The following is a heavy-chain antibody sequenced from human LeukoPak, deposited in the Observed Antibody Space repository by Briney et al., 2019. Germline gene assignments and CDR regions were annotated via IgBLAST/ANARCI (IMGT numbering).Heavy chain of an antibody. Sequence: GGSLRLSCAASGFTFSSYSMNWVRQAPGKGLEWVSYISSSSSTIYCADSVKGRFTISRDNAKNSLYLQMNSLRAEDTAVYYCARDNYGDYEFPGIYFQHWGQGTLVTVSS. D-gene: IGHD4-17*01. CDR3: ARDNYGDYEFPGIYFQH. V-gene: IGHV3-48*01. J-gene: IGHJ1*01. CDR2: ISSSSSTI. CDR1: GFTFSSYS.